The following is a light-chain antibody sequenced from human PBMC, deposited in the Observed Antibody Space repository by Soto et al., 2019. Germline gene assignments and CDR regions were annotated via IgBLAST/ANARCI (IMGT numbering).Light chain of an antibody. CDR2: ATS. CDR3: QKYNSAPLT. V-gene: IGKV1-27*01. CDR1: QGIAPY. Sequence: DVQMTQSASSLSAFVGDRVTITCRASQGIAPYLAWFQQKPGKVPKPLIYATSTLQSGVPSRFSGSGSGTDFTLTINRLQPEDVGTYYCQKYNSAPLTFGGGTKVDIK. J-gene: IGKJ4*01.